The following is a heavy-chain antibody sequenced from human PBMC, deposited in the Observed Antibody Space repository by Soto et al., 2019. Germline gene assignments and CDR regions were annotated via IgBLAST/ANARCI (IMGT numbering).Heavy chain of an antibody. V-gene: IGHV1-3*01. CDR1: GYTFTSYA. CDR3: ARAGNWNDLDY. J-gene: IGHJ4*02. CDR2: INAGNGNT. Sequence: SVKVSCKASGYTFTSYAMHWVRQAPGQRLEWMGWINAGNGNTKYSQKFQGRVTITRDTSASTAYTELSSLRSEDTAVYYCARAGNWNDLDYWGQGTLVSVSS. D-gene: IGHD1-20*01.